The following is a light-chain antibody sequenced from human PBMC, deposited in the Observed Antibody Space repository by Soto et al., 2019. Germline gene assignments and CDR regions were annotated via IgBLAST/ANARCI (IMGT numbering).Light chain of an antibody. Sequence: EIVLTQSPATLSLSPGERATLSCRASQSVGSYLAWYQQKPGQAPRLLMYDASNRASGIPARFSGSGSGTDFTLSISNLEPEDFAVYYCQQRSNSPLTCGGGTKVEIK. J-gene: IGKJ4*01. CDR3: QQRSNSPLT. CDR2: DAS. CDR1: QSVGSY. V-gene: IGKV3-11*01.